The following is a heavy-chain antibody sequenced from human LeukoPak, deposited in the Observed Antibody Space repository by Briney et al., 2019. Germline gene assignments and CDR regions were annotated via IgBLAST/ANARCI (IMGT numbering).Heavy chain of an antibody. J-gene: IGHJ5*02. D-gene: IGHD3-3*01. CDR1: GGSFSGYY. CDR2: INHSGST. V-gene: IGHV4-34*01. Sequence: SETLSLTCAVYGGSFSGYYWSWIRQPPGKGLEWIGEINHSGSTNYNPSLKSRVTISVDTSKNQFSLKLSSVTAADTAVYYCARNHYDFWSGPSRRFNWFDPWGQGTLVTVSS. CDR3: ARNHYDFWSGPSRRFNWFDP.